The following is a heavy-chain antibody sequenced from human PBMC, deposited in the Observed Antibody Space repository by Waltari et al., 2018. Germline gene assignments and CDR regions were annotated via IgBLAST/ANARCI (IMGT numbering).Heavy chain of an antibody. CDR3: AKDIGDQDGYNYGGVDY. J-gene: IGHJ4*02. Sequence: EVQLVESGGVVVQPGGSLRLSCAASGFTFDDYTMHWVRQAPGKGLEWVSLISWDGGSTYYADSVKGRFTISRDNSKNSLYLQMNSLRTEDTALYYCAKDIGDQDGYNYGGVDYWGQGTLVTVSS. CDR1: GFTFDDYT. V-gene: IGHV3-43*01. CDR2: ISWDGGST. D-gene: IGHD5-12*01.